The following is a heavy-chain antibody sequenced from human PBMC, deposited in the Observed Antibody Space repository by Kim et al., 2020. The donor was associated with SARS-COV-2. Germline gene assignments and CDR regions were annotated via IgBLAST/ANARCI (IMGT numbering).Heavy chain of an antibody. Sequence: GGSLRLSCAASGFTFSGSAMHWVRQAAGKGLEWVGLIRTKANNYATAYAASVKGRFTISRDDSKNTAYLQMNSLKTEDTAVYYCASTVVISILDSWGQG. CDR1: GFTFSGSA. CDR2: IRTKANNYAT. V-gene: IGHV3-73*01. CDR3: ASTVVISILDS. D-gene: IGHD2-15*01. J-gene: IGHJ5*01.